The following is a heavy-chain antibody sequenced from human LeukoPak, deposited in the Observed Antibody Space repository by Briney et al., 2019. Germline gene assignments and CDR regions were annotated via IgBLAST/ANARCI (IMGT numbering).Heavy chain of an antibody. D-gene: IGHD1-7*01. V-gene: IGHV3-23*01. Sequence: SGGSLRLSCAASGFTFSSYAMSWVRQAPGKGLERVSAISGSGGSTYYADSVKGRFTISRDNAKNSLYLQMNSLRAEDTAVYYCARDRSGTTGDYWGQGTLVTVSS. CDR3: ARDRSGTTGDY. J-gene: IGHJ4*02. CDR2: ISGSGGST. CDR1: GFTFSSYA.